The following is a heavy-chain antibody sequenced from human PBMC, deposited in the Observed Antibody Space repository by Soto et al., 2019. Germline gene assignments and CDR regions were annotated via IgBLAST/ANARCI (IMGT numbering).Heavy chain of an antibody. CDR2: FDPEDGET. CDR3: ATVPYSSSWYFDY. Sequence: ASVKVSCRVSGYTLTELSMHWVRQAPGKGLEWMGGFDPEDGETIYAQKFQGRVTMTEDTSTDTAYMELSSLISEDTAVYYCATVPYSSSWYFDYWGQGTLVTVSS. J-gene: IGHJ4*02. V-gene: IGHV1-24*01. D-gene: IGHD6-13*01. CDR1: GYTLTELS.